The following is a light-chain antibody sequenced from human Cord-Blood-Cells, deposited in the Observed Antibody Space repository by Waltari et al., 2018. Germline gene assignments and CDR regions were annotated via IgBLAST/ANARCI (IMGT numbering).Light chain of an antibody. CDR3: CSYAGSSTV. Sequence: QSALTQPASVSGSPGQSITISCTGPSSDVGRYNLVSWYQQHPGKAPKLMIYEVSKRPSGVSNRFSGSKSGNTASLTISGLQAEDEADYYCCSYAGSSTVFGGGTKLTVL. CDR2: EVS. CDR1: SSDVGRYNL. V-gene: IGLV2-23*02. J-gene: IGLJ3*02.